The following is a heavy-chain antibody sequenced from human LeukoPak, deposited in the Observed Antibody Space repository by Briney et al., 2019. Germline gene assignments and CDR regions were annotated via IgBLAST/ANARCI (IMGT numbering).Heavy chain of an antibody. CDR3: ARGGPGRSLTIVPERTKYYMDV. D-gene: IGHD1-26*01. V-gene: IGHV3-21*01. J-gene: IGHJ6*03. Sequence: GGSLRLSCAASEFTFSRYTMNWVRQAPGKGLEWVSSISSSSRYISYADSVKGRFTISRDNAKNSLYLQMNSPRAEDTAMYYCARGGPGRSLTIVPERTKYYMDVWGKGATVTVSS. CDR2: ISSSSRYI. CDR1: EFTFSRYT.